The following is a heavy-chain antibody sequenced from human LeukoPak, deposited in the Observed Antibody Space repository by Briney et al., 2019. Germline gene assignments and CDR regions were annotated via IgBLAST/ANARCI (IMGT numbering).Heavy chain of an antibody. D-gene: IGHD3-22*01. J-gene: IGHJ4*02. Sequence: PSETLSLTCAVSGGSISSSNWWSWVRQPPGKGLEWIGEIYHSGSTNYNPSLKSRVTISVDKSKNQFSLKLSSVTAADTAVYYCARQYADYYDSSGYGAFDYWGQGTLVTVSS. V-gene: IGHV4-4*02. CDR1: GGSISSSNW. CDR3: ARQYADYYDSSGYGAFDY. CDR2: IYHSGST.